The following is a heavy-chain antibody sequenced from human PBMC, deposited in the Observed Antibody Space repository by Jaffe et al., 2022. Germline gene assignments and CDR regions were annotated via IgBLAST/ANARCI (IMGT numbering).Heavy chain of an antibody. CDR3: AKDFTMVRGVIPSPSLGPAFDI. Sequence: QVQLVESGGGVVQPGGSLRLSCAASGFTFSSYGMHWVRQAPGKGLEWVAFIRYDGSNKYYADSVKGRFTISRDNSKNTLYLQMNSLRAEDTAVYYCAKDFTMVRGVIPSPSLGPAFDIWGQGTMVTVSS. CDR2: IRYDGSNK. D-gene: IGHD3-10*01. CDR1: GFTFSSYG. V-gene: IGHV3-30*02. J-gene: IGHJ3*02.